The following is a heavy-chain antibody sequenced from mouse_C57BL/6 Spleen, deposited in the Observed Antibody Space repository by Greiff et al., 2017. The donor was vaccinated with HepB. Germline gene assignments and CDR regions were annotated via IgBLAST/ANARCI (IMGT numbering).Heavy chain of an antibody. Sequence: VQLQQSDAELVKPGASVKISCKVSGYTFTDHTIHWMKQRPEQGLEWIGYIYPRDGSTKYNEKFKGKATLTADKSSSTAYMQLNSLTSVDSAVYFCARAGGLLLAWFAYWGQGTLVTVSA. CDR1: GYTFTDHT. CDR3: ARAGGLLLAWFAY. D-gene: IGHD2-3*01. V-gene: IGHV1-78*01. J-gene: IGHJ3*01. CDR2: IYPRDGST.